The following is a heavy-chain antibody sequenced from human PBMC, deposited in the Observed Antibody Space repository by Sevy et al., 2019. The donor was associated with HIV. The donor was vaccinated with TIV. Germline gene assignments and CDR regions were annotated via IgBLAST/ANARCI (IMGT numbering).Heavy chain of an antibody. D-gene: IGHD3-16*01. J-gene: IGHJ6*02. CDR3: ARGSPFASTYDYVWGSYIYGMDV. CDR1: GFTFSSYS. CDR2: ISSSSSYI. Sequence: GGSLRLSCAASGFTFSSYSMNWVRQAPGKGLEWVSSISSSSSYIYYADSVKGRFTISRDNAKNSLYLQMNSLRAKDTAVYYCARGSPFASTYDYVWGSYIYGMDVWGQGTTVTVSS. V-gene: IGHV3-21*01.